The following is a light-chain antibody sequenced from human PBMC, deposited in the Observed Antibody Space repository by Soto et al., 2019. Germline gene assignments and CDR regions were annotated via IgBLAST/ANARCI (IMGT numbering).Light chain of an antibody. Sequence: EVVLTQSPVTLSLSPGERATLSCRASQSFRGLLAWYQQKPGQAPRLLIYDAYNRATGIPPRFSGSGSGTDFTLTISSLEPEDFAVYYCQQRSNWPPTFGQGTMVDIK. V-gene: IGKV3-11*01. J-gene: IGKJ1*01. CDR1: QSFRGL. CDR2: DAY. CDR3: QQRSNWPPT.